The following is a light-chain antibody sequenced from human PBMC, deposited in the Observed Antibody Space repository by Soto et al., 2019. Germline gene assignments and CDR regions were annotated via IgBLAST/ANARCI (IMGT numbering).Light chain of an antibody. CDR3: HQRSTWPLT. V-gene: IGKV3-11*01. Sequence: EIVLTQSRANLSLSPGEGAALSCRASQSVSRFLAWYQQKPGQAPRLLIYGASNRATGIPTRFSGSGSGTDLTLTISSLEAEDFALYYCHQRSTWPLTFGGGTKVEIK. J-gene: IGKJ4*01. CDR1: QSVSRF. CDR2: GAS.